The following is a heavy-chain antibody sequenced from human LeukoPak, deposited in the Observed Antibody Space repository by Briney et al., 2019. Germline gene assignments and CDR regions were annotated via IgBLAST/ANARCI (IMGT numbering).Heavy chain of an antibody. D-gene: IGHD3-3*01. Sequence: GGSLRLSCAASGFTFSSYSMNWVRQAPGKGLEWVSSISSTGTYMYYADSVKGRFTISRDNAKNSLYLQMNSLRAEDTALYYCARGTWSGYGVYFDYWGQGTLVTVSS. CDR2: ISSTGTYM. CDR1: GFTFSSYS. J-gene: IGHJ4*02. CDR3: ARGTWSGYGVYFDY. V-gene: IGHV3-21*01.